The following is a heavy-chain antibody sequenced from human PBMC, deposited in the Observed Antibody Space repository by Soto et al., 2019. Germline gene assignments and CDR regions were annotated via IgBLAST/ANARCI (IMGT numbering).Heavy chain of an antibody. Sequence: QVHLVQSGAEVKKPGASVKVSCTASGYTFTNFGISWVRQAPGQGREWLGWISAYNCNTNDAQKCPGRVTMTTAASPSTADLELRSLRSDDTAVYYCARGGTPIAYWGQGTLVTVSS. CDR3: ARGGTPIAY. V-gene: IGHV1-18*01. CDR2: ISAYNCNT. D-gene: IGHD3-16*01. J-gene: IGHJ4*02. CDR1: GYTFTNFG.